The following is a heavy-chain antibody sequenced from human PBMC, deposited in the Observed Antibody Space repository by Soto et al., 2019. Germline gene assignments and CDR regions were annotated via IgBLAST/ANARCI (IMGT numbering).Heavy chain of an antibody. Sequence: GGSLRLSCAASGFMFTNYGMHWVRQAPGKGLEWVAVVWANGINNYYAAFVEGRFTISRDNSKNSLYLQMNSLRVEDTAIYYCTRFASYYDTSGFLYWGQGTLVTRLL. V-gene: IGHV3-33*01. CDR1: GFMFTNYG. J-gene: IGHJ4*02. CDR2: VWANGINN. CDR3: TRFASYYDTSGFLY. D-gene: IGHD3-22*01.